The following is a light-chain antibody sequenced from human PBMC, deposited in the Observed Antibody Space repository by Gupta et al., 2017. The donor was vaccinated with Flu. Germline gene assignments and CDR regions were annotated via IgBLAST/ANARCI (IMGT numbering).Light chain of an antibody. J-gene: IGLJ2*01. Sequence: QSALTQPASLSGSPGQSITISCTGTSSDIGVYNYVSWYQQTSGTAPILMIFEVNNRPSGISSRFSGSKSGNTASLTISGPTEEDDADYFGAADTRRNKWLFGGGTKVTVL. CDR3: AADTRRNKWL. V-gene: IGLV2-14*01. CDR1: SSDIGVYNY. CDR2: EVN.